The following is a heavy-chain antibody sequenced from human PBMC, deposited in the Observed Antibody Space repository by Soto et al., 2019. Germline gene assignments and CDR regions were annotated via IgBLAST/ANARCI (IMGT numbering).Heavy chain of an antibody. CDR2: IYPGDSDT. Sequence: GESLKISCKGSGYSFTSYWIGWARQMPGKGLEWMGIIYPGDSDTRYSPSFQGQVTISADKSISTAYLQWSSLKASDTAMYYCARGATPEYQLLGSYNWFDPWGQGTLVTVSS. D-gene: IGHD2-2*01. V-gene: IGHV5-51*01. CDR1: GYSFTSYW. J-gene: IGHJ5*02. CDR3: ARGATPEYQLLGSYNWFDP.